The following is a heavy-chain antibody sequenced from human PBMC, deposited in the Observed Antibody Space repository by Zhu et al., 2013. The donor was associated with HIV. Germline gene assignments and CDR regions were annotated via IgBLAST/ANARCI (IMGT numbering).Heavy chain of an antibody. V-gene: IGHV1-58*01. CDR3: AAVGLVVPPWSYGMDV. D-gene: IGHD3-22*01. CDR1: GFTFTSSA. Sequence: QMQLVQSGPEVKKPGTSVKVSCKASGFTFTSSAVQWVRQARGQRLEWIGWIVVGSGNTNYAQKFQERVTITRDMSTSTAYMELSSLRSEDTAVYYCAAVGLVVPPWSYGMDVWGQGTTVTVSS. J-gene: IGHJ6*02. CDR2: IVVGSGNT.